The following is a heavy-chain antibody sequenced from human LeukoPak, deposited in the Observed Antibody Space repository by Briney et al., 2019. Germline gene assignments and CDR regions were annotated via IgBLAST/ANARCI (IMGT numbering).Heavy chain of an antibody. J-gene: IGHJ4*02. CDR3: ARSSTWFRPTDY. CDR1: GGSISSSSYY. V-gene: IGHV4-61*01. D-gene: IGHD6-13*01. CDR2: IYYSGST. Sequence: SETLSLTCTVSGGSISSSSYYWSWIRQPPGRGLEWIGYIYYSGSTTYNPSLKSRVTISVDTSKNQFSLKLTSVTAADTAVYYCARSSTWFRPTDYWGQGTLVTVSS.